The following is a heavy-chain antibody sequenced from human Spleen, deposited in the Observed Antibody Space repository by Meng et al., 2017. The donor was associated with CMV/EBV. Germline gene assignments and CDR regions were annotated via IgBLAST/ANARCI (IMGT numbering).Heavy chain of an antibody. J-gene: IGHJ5*02. CDR1: FTFGSYS. V-gene: IGHV3-21*01. CDR2: ISSSSSYI. Sequence: FTFGSYSMTWVRQAPGKGLEWVSSISSSSSYIYYADSVKGRFTISRDNAKNSLYLQMNSLRAEDTAVYYCASCSSTSCDPPGDWFDPWGQGTLVTVSS. D-gene: IGHD2-2*01. CDR3: ASCSSTSCDPPGDWFDP.